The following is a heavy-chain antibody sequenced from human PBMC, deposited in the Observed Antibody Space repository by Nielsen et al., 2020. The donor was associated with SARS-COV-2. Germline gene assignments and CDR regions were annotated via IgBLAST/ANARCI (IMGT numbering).Heavy chain of an antibody. J-gene: IGHJ5*01. Sequence: SVKVSCKASGFTFSTSAVQWVRQARGQRLEWIGWIVIGTGKTNYGQKFQGRVTITRDVSSGTAYLELSGLRSGDTAVYYCEADPGLQFYSWGQGTLVTVSS. V-gene: IGHV1-58*01. CDR1: GFTFSTSA. CDR2: IVIGTGKT. D-gene: IGHD4-11*01. CDR3: EADPGLQFYS.